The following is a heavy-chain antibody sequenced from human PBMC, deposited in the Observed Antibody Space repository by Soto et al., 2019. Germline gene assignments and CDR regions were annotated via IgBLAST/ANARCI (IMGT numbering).Heavy chain of an antibody. CDR3: ARSEFH. J-gene: IGHJ4*02. Sequence: QLQLQESGPGLVKPSETLSLTCTVSGGSISSSSYYWGWIRQPPGKGLEWIGRIYYSGSTYYNPSLKSRVTISVDTSKHQFSLNLRSVTAAGTAGYYCARSEFHWGQGTLVTVSS. CDR2: IYYSGST. D-gene: IGHD2-21*01. CDR1: GGSISSSSYY. V-gene: IGHV4-39*01.